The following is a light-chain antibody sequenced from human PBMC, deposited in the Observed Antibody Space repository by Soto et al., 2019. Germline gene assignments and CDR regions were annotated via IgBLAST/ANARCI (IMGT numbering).Light chain of an antibody. CDR2: GAS. Sequence: EIVLTQSPGTLSLSPGERATLSCRASPSVSSSYLAWYQQKPGQAPRLLLYGASSRATGIPDRFSGSGSGTDVTLTISRVEPEDFAVYSWQQDGSSPPYTFGQGTKLESK. CDR3: QQDGSSPPYT. V-gene: IGKV3-20*01. CDR1: PSVSSSY. J-gene: IGKJ2*01.